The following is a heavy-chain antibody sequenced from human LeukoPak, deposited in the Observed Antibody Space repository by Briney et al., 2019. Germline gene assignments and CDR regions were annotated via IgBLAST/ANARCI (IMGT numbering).Heavy chain of an antibody. Sequence: GGSLRLSCAASGFTFSSYGMHWVRQAPGKGLEWVAVIWYGGSNKYYADSVKGRFTISRDNSKNTLYLQMNSLRAEDTAVYYCARDRYGSGSYYYYYYGMDVWGQGTTVTVSS. D-gene: IGHD3-10*01. CDR2: IWYGGSNK. V-gene: IGHV3-33*01. CDR1: GFTFSSYG. J-gene: IGHJ6*02. CDR3: ARDRYGSGSYYYYYYGMDV.